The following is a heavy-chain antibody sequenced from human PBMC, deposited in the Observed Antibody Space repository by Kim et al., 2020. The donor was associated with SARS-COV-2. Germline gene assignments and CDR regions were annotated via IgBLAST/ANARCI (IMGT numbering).Heavy chain of an antibody. D-gene: IGHD1-26*01. CDR3: ARDGALGSYLGVVTEYFQH. V-gene: IGHV3-21*01. CDR2: ISSSSSYI. CDR1: GFTFSSYS. Sequence: GGSLRLSCAASGFTFSSYSMNWVRQAPGKGLEWVSSISSSSSYIYYADSVKGRFTISRDNAKNSLYLQMNSLRAEDTAVYYCARDGALGSYLGVVTEYFQHWGQGTLVTVSS. J-gene: IGHJ1*01.